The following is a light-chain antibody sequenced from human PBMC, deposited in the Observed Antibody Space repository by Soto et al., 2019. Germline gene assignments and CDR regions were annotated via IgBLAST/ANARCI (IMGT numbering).Light chain of an antibody. J-gene: IGKJ1*01. Sequence: DIQMTQSPSSLSASVGERVTITCRASQSISRYVNWYQQKPGKAPTLLISAATSLERGVPSRFSGGGSGTDFTLTIRSLQPEDFASYHCQQNYRDPPWTFGQGTKVEVK. V-gene: IGKV1-39*01. CDR3: QQNYRDPPWT. CDR2: AAT. CDR1: QSISRY.